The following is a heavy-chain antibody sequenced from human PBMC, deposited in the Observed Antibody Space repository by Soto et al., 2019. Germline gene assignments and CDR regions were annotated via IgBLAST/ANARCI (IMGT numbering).Heavy chain of an antibody. CDR3: AAEKEAAAGHPEAFDY. V-gene: IGHV1-58*01. J-gene: IGHJ4*02. D-gene: IGHD6-13*01. Sequence: PVKVSCQASGFTFTSSAVQWVRQARGQRLEWIGWIVVGSGNTNYAQKFQERVTITRDMSTSTAYMELSSLRSEDTAVYYCAAEKEAAAGHPEAFDYWGQGTLVTVSS. CDR2: IVVGSGNT. CDR1: GFTFTSSA.